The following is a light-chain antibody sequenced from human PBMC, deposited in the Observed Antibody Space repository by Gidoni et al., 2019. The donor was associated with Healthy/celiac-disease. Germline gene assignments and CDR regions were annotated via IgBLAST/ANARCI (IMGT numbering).Light chain of an antibody. J-gene: IGKJ2*01. CDR2: WAS. V-gene: IGKV4-1*01. CDR3: QQYYSTPHT. CDR1: PSVLYSSNNKNY. Sequence: DIVMTQPPDSLAVSLGERATINCKSSPSVLYSSNNKNYLAWYQQKPGQPPKLLIYWASTRESGVPDRFSGSGSGTDFTLTISSLQAEDVAVYYCQQYYSTPHTFXQXTKLEIK.